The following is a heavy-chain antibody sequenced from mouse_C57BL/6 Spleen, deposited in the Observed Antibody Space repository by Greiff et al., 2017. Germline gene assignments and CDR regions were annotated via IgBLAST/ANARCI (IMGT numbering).Heavy chain of an antibody. CDR1: GYAFSSSW. V-gene: IGHV1-82*01. Sequence: VQLVESGPELVKPGASVKISCKASGYAFSSSWMNWVKQRPGKGLEWIGRIYPGDGDTNYNGKFKGKATLTADKSSSTAYMQLSSLTSEDSAVYFCARSGGNPYAMDYWGQGTSVTVSS. CDR3: ARSGGNPYAMDY. J-gene: IGHJ4*01. D-gene: IGHD2-1*01. CDR2: IYPGDGDT.